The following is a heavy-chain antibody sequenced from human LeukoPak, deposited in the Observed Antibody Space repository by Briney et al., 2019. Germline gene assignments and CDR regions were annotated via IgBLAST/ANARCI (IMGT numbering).Heavy chain of an antibody. V-gene: IGHV1-18*01. CDR1: GYTFSDFG. CDR2: ISTYNGNT. Sequence: ASVKVSCKASGYTFSDFGISWVRQAPGQGLEWMGWISTYNGNTNYAQKLQGRVAIITDTSTSTAYMELRSLRSDDTAVYYCARDCDRSGYYCYWGQGTLVTVSS. CDR3: ARDCDRSGYYCY. D-gene: IGHD3-22*01. J-gene: IGHJ4*02.